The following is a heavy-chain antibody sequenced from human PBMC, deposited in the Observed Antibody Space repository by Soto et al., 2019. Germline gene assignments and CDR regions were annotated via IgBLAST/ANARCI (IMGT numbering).Heavy chain of an antibody. D-gene: IGHD3-3*01. Sequence: GGSLRLSCAASGFTFSSYAMSWVRQAPGKGLEWVSAISGSGGSTYYADSVKGRFTISRDNAKNTLYLQMNSLRAEDTAVYYCARAIRNYDFWSGYSLDYWGQGTLVTVSS. V-gene: IGHV3-23*01. CDR3: ARAIRNYDFWSGYSLDY. CDR2: ISGSGGST. CDR1: GFTFSSYA. J-gene: IGHJ4*02.